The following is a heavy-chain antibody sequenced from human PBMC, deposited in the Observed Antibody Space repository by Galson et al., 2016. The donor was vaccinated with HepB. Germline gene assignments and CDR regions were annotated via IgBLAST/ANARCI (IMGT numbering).Heavy chain of an antibody. CDR3: TRSSPFNTETFDF. J-gene: IGHJ4*02. Sequence: CAISGDSVSSNSANWHWIRQSPSRGLEWLGRTYYESNWYYDYAVSVKSRITINPDTSKNQFSLQLNSVTPEDTAVYYCTRSSPFNTETFDFWGQGNLVTVSS. V-gene: IGHV6-1*01. D-gene: IGHD2-8*02. CDR2: TYYESNWYY. CDR1: GDSVSSNSAN.